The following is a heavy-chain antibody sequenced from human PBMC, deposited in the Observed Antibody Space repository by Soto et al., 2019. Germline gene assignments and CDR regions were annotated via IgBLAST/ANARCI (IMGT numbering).Heavy chain of an antibody. CDR3: ARGGVVVPAAHLDYYYYYSTDV. J-gene: IGHJ6*03. CDR1: GYTFASYG. CDR2: ISAYNGNT. Sequence: ASVEVSCKASGYTFASYGISWVRQAPGQGLEWMGWISAYNGNTNYAQKLQGRVTMTTDTSTSTAYMELRSLRSDDTAVYYCARGGVVVPAAHLDYYYYYSTDVWGKGTTVTVSS. D-gene: IGHD2-2*01. V-gene: IGHV1-18*01.